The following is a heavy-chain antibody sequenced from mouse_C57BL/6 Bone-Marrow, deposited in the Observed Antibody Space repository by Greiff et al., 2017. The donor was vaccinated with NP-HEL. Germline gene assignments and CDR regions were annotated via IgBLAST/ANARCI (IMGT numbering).Heavy chain of an antibody. D-gene: IGHD2-1*01. CDR3: ARVGGNYVFAY. J-gene: IGHJ3*01. CDR1: GYTFTDYY. V-gene: IGHV1-76*01. CDR2: IYPGSGNT. Sequence: VQLQQSGAELARPGASVKLSCKASGYTFTDYYINWVKQRPGQGLEWIARIYPGSGNTYYNEKFKGKATLTAEKSSSTAYMQLSSLTSEDSAVYFCARVGGNYVFAYWGQGTLVTVSA.